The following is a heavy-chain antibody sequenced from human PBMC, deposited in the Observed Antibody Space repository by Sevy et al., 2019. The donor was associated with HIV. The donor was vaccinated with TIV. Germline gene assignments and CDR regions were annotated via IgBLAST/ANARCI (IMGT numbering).Heavy chain of an antibody. CDR1: GYTFTSYI. CDR3: ARSKAAVPGTFYFDY. V-gene: IGHV1-18*01. CDR2: ISANSGNT. Sequence: ASVKVSCTTSGYTFTSYIITWVRQAPGQGLEWMAWISANSGNTDYVQKLQGRVTLTTDTSTSTAYMELGSLTSDDTAVYYCARSKAAVPGTFYFDYWGQGTLVTVSS. D-gene: IGHD6-19*01. J-gene: IGHJ4*02.